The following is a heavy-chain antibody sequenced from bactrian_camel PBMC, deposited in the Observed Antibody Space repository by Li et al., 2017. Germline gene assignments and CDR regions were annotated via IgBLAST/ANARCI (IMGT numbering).Heavy chain of an antibody. D-gene: IGHD1*01. CDR1: ENTNSNFC. J-gene: IGHJ4*01. Sequence: QVQLVESGGGLVQAGGSLRLSCATSENTNSNFCIGWFRQAPGKGLEWVSTITDKGYDTEYNSAVDYADSVKDRFTISRDNSKNTAYLTMNSLKPEDTALYYCATDPIMAWTRVSNHWGRGTQVTVS. CDR2: ITDKGYDTEYNSAV. V-gene: IGHV3-2*01. CDR3: ATDPIMAWTRVSNH.